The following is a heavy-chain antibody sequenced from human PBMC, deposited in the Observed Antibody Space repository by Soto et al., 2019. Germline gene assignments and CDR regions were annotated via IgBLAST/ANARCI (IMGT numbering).Heavy chain of an antibody. CDR1: GFTFSSYG. D-gene: IGHD4-4*01. Sequence: GGSLRLSCAASGFTFSSYGMHWVRQAPGKGLEWVAVISYDGSNKYYADSVKGRFTISRDNSKNTLYLQMNSLRAEDTAVYYCAKSYSNYESRQYYYYYYYMDVWGKGTTVTVSS. J-gene: IGHJ6*03. CDR2: ISYDGSNK. CDR3: AKSYSNYESRQYYYYYYYMDV. V-gene: IGHV3-30*18.